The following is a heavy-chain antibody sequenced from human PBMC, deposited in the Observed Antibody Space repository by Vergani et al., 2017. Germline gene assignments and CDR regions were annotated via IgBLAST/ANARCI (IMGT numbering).Heavy chain of an antibody. J-gene: IGHJ2*01. CDR3: ARTEAYCGGDCLYFDL. Sequence: EVQLVESGGGLIQPGGSLRLSCAASGFTVSSNYMSWVRQAPGKGLEWVSVIYSGGSTYYADSVKGRFTISSDNSKNTLYLQMNSLRAEDTAVYYCARTEAYCGGDCLYFDLWGRGTLVTVSS. CDR1: GFTVSSNY. D-gene: IGHD2-21*02. CDR2: IYSGGST. V-gene: IGHV3-53*01.